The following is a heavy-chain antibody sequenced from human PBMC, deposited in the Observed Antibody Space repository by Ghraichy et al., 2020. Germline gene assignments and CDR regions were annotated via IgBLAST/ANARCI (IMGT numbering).Heavy chain of an antibody. D-gene: IGHD6-25*01. CDR3: ARVTSSGWLDY. V-gene: IGHV4-61*02. CDR2: IYTSGST. Sequence: LRLSCTVSGGSVISGSYYWSWIRQPAGKGLEWIGRIYTSGSTNYSPSLKSRVTISVDTSKNQFSLKLTSVTAADTAVYYCARVTSSGWLDYWGQGTLVTVSS. CDR1: GGSVISGSYY. J-gene: IGHJ4*02.